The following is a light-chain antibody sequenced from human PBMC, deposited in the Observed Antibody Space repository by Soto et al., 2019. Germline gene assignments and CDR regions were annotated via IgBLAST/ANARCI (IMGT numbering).Light chain of an antibody. CDR2: LGS. CDR3: MQALQSPPT. J-gene: IGKJ4*01. CDR1: QSLLHDQGHNC. Sequence: DLVMTQSPLSLSVTPGEPASISCRSSQSLLHDQGHNCLDWYLLRRRQSPQLLIHLGSIRASGLPDRFSGSGSGTDFTLKSSRVEAEDVGVYYCMQALQSPPTFGGGTKVEIK. V-gene: IGKV2-28*01.